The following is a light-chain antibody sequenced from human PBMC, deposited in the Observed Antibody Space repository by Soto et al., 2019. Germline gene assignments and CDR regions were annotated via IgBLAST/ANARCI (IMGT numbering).Light chain of an antibody. Sequence: QSVPTQPPSASGTPGQRVTISCSGSSSNIAINPVNWYQHFPGTAPKLLIYAYDRRPSGVPDRFSGSRSGTSASLAISGLQSEDEADYYCVVWDDSLDGRVFGGGTKLTVL. V-gene: IGLV1-44*01. J-gene: IGLJ3*02. CDR1: SSNIAINP. CDR3: VVWDDSLDGRV. CDR2: AYD.